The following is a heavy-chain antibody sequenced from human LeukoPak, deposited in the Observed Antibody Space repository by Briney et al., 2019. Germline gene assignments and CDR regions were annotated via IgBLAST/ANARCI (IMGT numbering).Heavy chain of an antibody. J-gene: IGHJ4*02. Sequence: SETLSLTCTVSGGSISSGGYYWSWIRQHPGKGLEWIGYIYYSGSTYYNPSLKSRVTISVDTSKNQFSLKLSSVTAADTAVYYCAREGGCRSTSCYKWIDYWGQGTLVTVSS. D-gene: IGHD2-2*02. V-gene: IGHV4-31*03. CDR3: AREGGCRSTSCYKWIDY. CDR1: GGSISSGGYY. CDR2: IYYSGST.